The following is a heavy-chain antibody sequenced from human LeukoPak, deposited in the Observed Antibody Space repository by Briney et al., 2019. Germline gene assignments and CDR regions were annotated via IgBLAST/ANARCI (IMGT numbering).Heavy chain of an antibody. CDR3: AKDPLLWFGEFDY. CDR1: GFTCSSYA. J-gene: IGHJ4*02. CDR2: ISGSGGST. V-gene: IGHV3-23*01. D-gene: IGHD3-10*01. Sequence: GGYLRRSCAASGFTCSSYAMSWVRQAPGKELKWVSAISGSGGSTYYADSVKGRFTISRDNSKNTLYLQMNSLRAEDTAVYYCAKDPLLWFGEFDYWGQGTLVTVSS.